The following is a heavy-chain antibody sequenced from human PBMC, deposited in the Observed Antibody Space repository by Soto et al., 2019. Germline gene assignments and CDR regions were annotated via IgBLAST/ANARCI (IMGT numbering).Heavy chain of an antibody. J-gene: IGHJ4*02. Sequence: QVQLQESGPGLVKPSQTLSLTCTVSGGSISSGGYYWSWIRQHPGKGLQWIGYIYYSGSTSYNPSLKSRVNISVDTSKNQFSLKLSSVTAADTAVYYCARVFSDDYGDYGLFDYWGQGTLVTVSS. CDR3: ARVFSDDYGDYGLFDY. CDR1: GGSISSGGYY. V-gene: IGHV4-31*03. D-gene: IGHD4-17*01. CDR2: IYYSGST.